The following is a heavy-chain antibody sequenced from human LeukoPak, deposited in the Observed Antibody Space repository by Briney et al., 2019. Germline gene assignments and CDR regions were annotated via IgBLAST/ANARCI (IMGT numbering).Heavy chain of an antibody. CDR1: GFTFSSYS. J-gene: IGHJ4*02. V-gene: IGHV3-48*01. CDR3: ARAFHYDSSGYRDY. D-gene: IGHD3-22*01. CDR2: ISSSSSTI. Sequence: GGSLRLSCAASGFTFSSYSMNWVRQAPGKGLEWVSYISSSSSTIYYADSVKGRFTISRDNAKNSLYLQMNSLRAEDTAVYYCARAFHYDSSGYRDYWGQGTLVTVSS.